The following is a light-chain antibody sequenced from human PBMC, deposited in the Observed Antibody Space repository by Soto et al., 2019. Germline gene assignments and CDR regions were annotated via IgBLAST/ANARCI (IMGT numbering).Light chain of an antibody. CDR3: QRYGSSPLT. V-gene: IGKV3-20*01. J-gene: IGKJ4*01. CDR2: GAS. Sequence: EIVLTQSPGTLSLSPGERATLSCRASQSVSSSYLAWYQQKPGQAPRLLIYGASSRATGIPDRFSGSGSGTDCPRTISRLEPEDVAVYYCQRYGSSPLTFGGGTKVEIK. CDR1: QSVSSSY.